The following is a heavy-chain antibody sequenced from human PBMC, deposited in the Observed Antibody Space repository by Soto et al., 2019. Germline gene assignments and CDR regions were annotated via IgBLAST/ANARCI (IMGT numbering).Heavy chain of an antibody. CDR1: GGSISSGGSS. V-gene: IGHV4-30-2*01. CDR3: ARGAVVNFDS. D-gene: IGHD3-22*01. CDR2: IYHSGST. J-gene: IGHJ4*02. Sequence: QLQLQESGSGLVKPSQTLSLTCAVSGGSISSGGSSWTWIRQPPGKGLEWIGYIYHSGSTYYNPSRKRRVTISLDRSKNQFSLRLSSVTAADTAVYYCARGAVVNFDSWGQGTLVTVSS.